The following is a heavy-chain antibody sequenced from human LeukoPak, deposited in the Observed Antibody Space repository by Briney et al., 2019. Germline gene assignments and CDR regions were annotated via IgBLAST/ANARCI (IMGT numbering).Heavy chain of an antibody. V-gene: IGHV3-23*01. J-gene: IGHJ6*03. CDR3: AKGRYYYYMDV. CDR2: ISGSGGTT. Sequence: GGSLRLSCAASGFTFSSYSMNWVRQAPGKGLEWVSAISGSGGTTYYADSVKGRFTISRDNSKNTLYLQMNSLRAEDTAIYYCAKGRYYYYMDVWGKGTTVTISS. CDR1: GFTFSSYS.